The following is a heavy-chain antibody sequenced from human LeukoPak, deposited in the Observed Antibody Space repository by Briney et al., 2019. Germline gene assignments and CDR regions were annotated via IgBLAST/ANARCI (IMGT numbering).Heavy chain of an antibody. D-gene: IGHD6-19*01. CDR3: ARISSGWFLYYYYYMDV. V-gene: IGHV4-34*01. CDR2: INHSGST. J-gene: IGHJ6*03. Sequence: KPSETLSLTCAVYGGAFSGYYWSWIPQPPGKGLEWIGEINHSGSTNYNPSLKSRVTISVDTSKNQFSLKLSSVTAADTAVYYCARISSGWFLYYYYYMDVWGKGTTVTVSS. CDR1: GGAFSGYY.